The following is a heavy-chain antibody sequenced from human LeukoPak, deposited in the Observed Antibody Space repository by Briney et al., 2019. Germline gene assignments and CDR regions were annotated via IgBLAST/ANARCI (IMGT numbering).Heavy chain of an antibody. J-gene: IGHJ3*02. CDR1: GFPVSSNH. CDR2: IYSGDST. V-gene: IGHV3-53*01. CDR3: ARVLSAPTHAFDI. Sequence: GGSLRLSCAASGFPVSSNHMSWVRKDPGKGLERVPVIYSGDSTYYADSVKCRFTISRDNSKNTLYLQMNSLRAEDTAVYYCARVLSAPTHAFDIWGQGTMVTVSS.